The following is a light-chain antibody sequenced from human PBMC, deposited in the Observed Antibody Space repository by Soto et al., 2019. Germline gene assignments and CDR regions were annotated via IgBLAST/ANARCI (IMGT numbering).Light chain of an antibody. J-gene: IGKJ1*01. Sequence: EIVITQSPAPLSLSPGERATLSCRASQSVGKYLVWYQQKPGQAPRLLIYDASNRATGIPARFSGSGSGTDFTLTISSLEPEDVAVYYCQQRGNRPPWTFGQGTKVDIK. CDR2: DAS. CDR1: QSVGKY. V-gene: IGKV3-11*01. CDR3: QQRGNRPPWT.